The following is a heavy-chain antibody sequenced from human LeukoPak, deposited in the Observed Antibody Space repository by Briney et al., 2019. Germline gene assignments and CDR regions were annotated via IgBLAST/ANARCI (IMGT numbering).Heavy chain of an antibody. Sequence: GSLRLSCAASGFTFSSYWMHWVRQAPGKGLEWVSAISASGGTTYYADSVKGHFTISRDNSKNTLYLQMNSLSAEDTAVYYCAKNGDRGAYCSGGSCYPYYYYYMDVWGKGTTVTISS. J-gene: IGHJ6*03. CDR3: AKNGDRGAYCSGGSCYPYYYYYMDV. CDR2: ISASGGTT. D-gene: IGHD2-15*01. CDR1: GFTFSSYW. V-gene: IGHV3-23*01.